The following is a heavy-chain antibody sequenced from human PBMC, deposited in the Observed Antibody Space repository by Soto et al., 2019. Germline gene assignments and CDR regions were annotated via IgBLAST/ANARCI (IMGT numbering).Heavy chain of an antibody. CDR1: GFTFSSYG. CDR3: AKVGGATGQIDY. V-gene: IGHV3-30*18. Sequence: VQLVESGGGVVQPGRSLRLSCAASGFTFSSYGMHWVRQAPGKGLEWVAVISYDGSNKYYADSVKGRFTISRDNSKNTLYLQMNSLRAEDTAVYYCAKVGGATGQIDYWGQGTLVTVSS. D-gene: IGHD1-26*01. CDR2: ISYDGSNK. J-gene: IGHJ4*02.